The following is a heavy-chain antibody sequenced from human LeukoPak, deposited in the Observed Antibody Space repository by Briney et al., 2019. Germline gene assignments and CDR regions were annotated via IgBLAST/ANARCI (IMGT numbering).Heavy chain of an antibody. V-gene: IGHV3-64*01. Sequence: PGGSLRLSCAASGFTFSNYIMRWVRQAPGKGLEYVSAISSNGGSTYYANSVKGRFTISRDNYKNTLYLQMGSLRAEDMAVYFCARVGGSGSSPSDYWGQGTLVTVSS. CDR3: ARVGGSGSSPSDY. D-gene: IGHD3-10*01. CDR2: ISSNGGST. J-gene: IGHJ4*02. CDR1: GFTFSNYI.